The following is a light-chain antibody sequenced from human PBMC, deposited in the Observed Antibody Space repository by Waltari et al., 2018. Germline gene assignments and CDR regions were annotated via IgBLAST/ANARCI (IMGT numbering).Light chain of an antibody. J-gene: IGLJ2*01. Sequence: SSELTQDPTVSVALGQTVRITCQGDSLRRYYPSWYQQRPGQAPILVFYGQSSRPSGIADRFSGSISGTTASLTITGAQAEDEADYYCHSRDSSSTRFFGGGTRLTV. CDR1: SLRRYY. V-gene: IGLV3-19*01. CDR2: GQS. CDR3: HSRDSSSTRF.